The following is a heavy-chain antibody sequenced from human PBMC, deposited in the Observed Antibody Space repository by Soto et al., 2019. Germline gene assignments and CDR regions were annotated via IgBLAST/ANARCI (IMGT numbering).Heavy chain of an antibody. CDR2: IYYTGYT. J-gene: IGHJ2*01. CDR3: ARSAIATHWFFDL. V-gene: IGHV4-39*01. D-gene: IGHD5-18*01. CDR1: GGPISSSSYY. Sequence: PSETLSLTCTVSGGPISSSSYYWGWIRQAPGKGLKWLATIYYTGYTYHNPSLKSHVTISVDTSKNQFSLKLTSVTAADTALYYCARSAIATHWFFDLWGRGPLVTVSS.